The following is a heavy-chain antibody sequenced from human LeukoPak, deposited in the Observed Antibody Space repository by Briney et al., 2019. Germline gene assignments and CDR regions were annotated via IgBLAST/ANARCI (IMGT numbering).Heavy chain of an antibody. V-gene: IGHV1-8*01. Sequence: ASVKVSCKASGYTFTSYDINWVRQATGQGLEWMGWMNPNSGNTGYAQKFQGRVTVTRNTSISTAYMELSSLRSEDTAVYYCARFNLAYYYFYGMDVWGQGTTVTVSS. CDR3: ARFNLAYYYFYGMDV. CDR1: GYTFTSYD. CDR2: MNPNSGNT. J-gene: IGHJ6*02.